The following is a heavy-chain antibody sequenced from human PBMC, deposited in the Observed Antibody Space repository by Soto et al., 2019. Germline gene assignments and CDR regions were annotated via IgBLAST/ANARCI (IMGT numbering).Heavy chain of an antibody. CDR3: ASHCSGGRCYSSHYYYGMDV. CDR2: ISGSGGST. J-gene: IGHJ6*02. CDR1: GFTFSSYA. D-gene: IGHD2-15*01. V-gene: IGHV3-23*01. Sequence: EVQLLESGGGLVQPGGSLRLSCAASGFTFSSYAMSWVRQAPGKGLEWVSAISGSGGSTYYADSVKGRFTIARDNSKNTLYLQMNSLRAEDTAVYYCASHCSGGRCYSSHYYYGMDVWGQGTTVTVSS.